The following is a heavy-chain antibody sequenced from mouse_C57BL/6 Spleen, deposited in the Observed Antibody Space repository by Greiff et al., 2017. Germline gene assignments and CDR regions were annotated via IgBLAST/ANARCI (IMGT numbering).Heavy chain of an antibody. J-gene: IGHJ2*01. D-gene: IGHD2-2*01. V-gene: IGHV1-82*01. CDR2: IYPGDGDT. CDR1: GYAFSSSW. CDR3: AYGYDGFDY. Sequence: QVQLQQSGPELVKPGASVKISCKASGYAFSSSWMNWVKQRPGKGLEWIGRIYPGDGDTNYNGKFKGKATLTADKSSSTAYMQLSSLTSGDSAVYFCAYGYDGFDYWGQGTTLTVSS.